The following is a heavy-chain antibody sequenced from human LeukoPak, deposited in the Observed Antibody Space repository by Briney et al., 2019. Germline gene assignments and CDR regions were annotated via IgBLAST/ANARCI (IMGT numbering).Heavy chain of an antibody. CDR1: GFTVSNNY. V-gene: IGHV3-66*01. CDR3: ARDSFHTS. J-gene: IGHJ5*02. D-gene: IGHD2-2*02. Sequence: PGGSLRLSCVVSGFTVSNNYMNWVRQAPGKGLEWLSIIYNSGATYYADSVRGRFTISRDNSKSTIYLQMNSPRAEDTAVYYCARDSFHTSWGQGTLVTVSS. CDR2: IYNSGAT.